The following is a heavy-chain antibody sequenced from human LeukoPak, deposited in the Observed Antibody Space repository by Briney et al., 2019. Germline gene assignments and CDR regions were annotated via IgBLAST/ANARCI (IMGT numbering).Heavy chain of an antibody. J-gene: IGHJ6*02. CDR2: FDPEDGET. V-gene: IGHV1-24*01. Sequence: ASVKVSCKVSGYTLTELSMHWVRQAPGKGLEWMGGFDPEDGETIYAQKFQGRVTMTEDTSTGTAYMEPSSLRSEDTAVYYCATGVGYGSGSYEYYYYYGMDVWGQGTTVTVSS. CDR3: ATGVGYGSGSYEYYYYYGMDV. D-gene: IGHD3-10*01. CDR1: GYTLTELS.